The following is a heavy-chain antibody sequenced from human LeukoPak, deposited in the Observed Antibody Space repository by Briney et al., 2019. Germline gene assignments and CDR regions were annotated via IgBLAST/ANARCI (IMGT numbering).Heavy chain of an antibody. D-gene: IGHD3-3*01. CDR2: ISGSGENT. CDR1: GFIFSRNA. Sequence: PTGGSLRLSCAASGFIFSRNAMTWVRQAPGKGLEWVSGISGSGENTYYADSVEGRFTISRDNSKNTLYLQMNSLRVEDTAVYYCAKDPPWDDFWSGSEPIWGQGTLDTVSS. CDR3: AKDPPWDDFWSGSEPI. J-gene: IGHJ4*02. V-gene: IGHV3-23*01.